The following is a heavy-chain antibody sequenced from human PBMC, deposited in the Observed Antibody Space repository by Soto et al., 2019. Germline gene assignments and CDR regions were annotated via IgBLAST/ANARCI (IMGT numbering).Heavy chain of an antibody. D-gene: IGHD3-16*01. J-gene: IGHJ4*02. CDR1: GGSISSRDSY. Sequence: SETLSLTCTVSGGSISSRDSYWGWIRQPPGQGLEWIGSFHYSGSTYYNPSLKSRVTISVDTSKNQLSLRVTSVTAADTAVYYCARGFGRSHFDYWGQGTLVIVSS. CDR3: ARGFGRSHFDY. CDR2: FHYSGST. V-gene: IGHV4-39*01.